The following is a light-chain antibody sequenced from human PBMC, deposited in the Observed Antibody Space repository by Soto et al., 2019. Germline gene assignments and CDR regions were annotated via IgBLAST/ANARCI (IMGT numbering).Light chain of an antibody. J-gene: IGKJ1*01. V-gene: IGKV3-15*01. Sequence: ETVMTQSPATLSVSPGGRATLSCRASQSISDTLAWYQQKPGQAPRLLMYGVSTRATGIPARFGGSGSATEFTLTISSLQSEDFAVYFCQHYNNWPAWTFGQGTKVDIK. CDR3: QHYNNWPAWT. CDR2: GVS. CDR1: QSISDT.